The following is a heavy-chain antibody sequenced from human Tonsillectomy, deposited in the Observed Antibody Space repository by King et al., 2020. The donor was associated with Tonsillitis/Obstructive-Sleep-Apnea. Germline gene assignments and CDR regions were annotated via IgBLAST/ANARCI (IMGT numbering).Heavy chain of an antibody. CDR3: ARGDRGLYFDYGWVSKPFED. J-gene: IGHJ4*02. V-gene: IGHV3-30*04. Sequence: VQLVESGGGVVQPGRSLRLSCAASGFAFSTYAMHWVRQATGKGLEWVAVISYDGSNKYYADSVKGRFTISRDNSKNTLYLQMNSRRAEDTAVYYCARGDRGLYFDYGWVSKPFEDWGQGTLFTGSS. CDR2: ISYDGSNK. CDR1: GFAFSTYA. D-gene: IGHD3-16*01.